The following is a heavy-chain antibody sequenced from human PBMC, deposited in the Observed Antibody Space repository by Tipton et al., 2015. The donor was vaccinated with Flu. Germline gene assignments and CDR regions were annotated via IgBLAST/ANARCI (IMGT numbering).Heavy chain of an antibody. J-gene: IGHJ5*02. CDR1: GASVGSPYC. CDR2: ICPGSP. D-gene: IGHD4-11*01. V-gene: IGHV4-38-2*01. CDR3: ARRDFSNYVSQPKNWFDR. Sequence: TLSLTCSVSGASVGSPYCWGWVRQPPGKGLEWIGNICPGSPYYNASPRSRVTISVDGPRGQFSLRLTSVTASDTAVYFCARRDFSNYVSQPKNWFDRWGQGTLVTVSS.